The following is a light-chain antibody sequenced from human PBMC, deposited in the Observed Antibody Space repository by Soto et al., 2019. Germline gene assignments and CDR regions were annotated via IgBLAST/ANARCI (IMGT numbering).Light chain of an antibody. CDR1: KLEEKF. Sequence: SYELTQPTSVSVSPGQTANITCSGDKLEEKFCCWYQQRPGQSPVVVIYQDSRRPSGIPERFSGSKSGTSASLAISGLQSEDEADYYCTAWDDSLNGVLFGGGTKLTVL. CDR3: TAWDDSLNGVL. V-gene: IGLV3-1*01. J-gene: IGLJ2*01. CDR2: QDS.